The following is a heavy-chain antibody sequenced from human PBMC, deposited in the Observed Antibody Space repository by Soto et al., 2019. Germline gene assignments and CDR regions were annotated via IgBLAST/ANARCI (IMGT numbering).Heavy chain of an antibody. CDR3: TTTYYYDSSGYYQRPFYYGMDV. V-gene: IGHV3-73*01. CDR1: GFTFSGSA. D-gene: IGHD3-22*01. J-gene: IGHJ6*02. CDR2: IRSKANSYAT. Sequence: GSLRLSCAASGFTFSGSAMHWVRQGAGKGLEWVGRIRSKANSYATAYAASVKGRFTISRDDSKNTAYLQMNSLKTEDTAVYYCTTTYYYDSSGYYQRPFYYGMDVWGQGTTVTVSS.